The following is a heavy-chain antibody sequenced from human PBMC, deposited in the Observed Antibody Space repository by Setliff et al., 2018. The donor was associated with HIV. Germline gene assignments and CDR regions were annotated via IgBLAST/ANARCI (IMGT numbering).Heavy chain of an antibody. Sequence: TSETLSLTCSVSDGSTSSSSYYWGWIRQPPGKGLEWIGDIFYTGSTYYNPSLKSRVAISVDTSENQFSLKLNSVTAADTAVYYCARRGRDGVFIMFATGFDPWGQGALVTVSS. V-gene: IGHV4-39*01. D-gene: IGHD2-8*01. J-gene: IGHJ5*02. CDR2: IFYTGST. CDR3: ARRGRDGVFIMFATGFDP. CDR1: DGSTSSSSYY.